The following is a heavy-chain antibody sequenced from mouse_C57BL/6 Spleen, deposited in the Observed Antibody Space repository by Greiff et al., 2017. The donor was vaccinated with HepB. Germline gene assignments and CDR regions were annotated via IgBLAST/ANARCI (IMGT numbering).Heavy chain of an antibody. Sequence: EVKLVESGEGLVKPGGSLKLSCAASGFTFSSYAMSWVRQTPEKRLEWVAYISSGGDYIYYADTVKGRFTISRDNARNTLYLQMSSLKSEDTAMYYCTRGITTVPHYYAMDYWGQGTSVTVSS. J-gene: IGHJ4*01. CDR2: ISSGGDYI. CDR3: TRGITTVPHYYAMDY. D-gene: IGHD1-1*01. V-gene: IGHV5-9-1*02. CDR1: GFTFSSYA.